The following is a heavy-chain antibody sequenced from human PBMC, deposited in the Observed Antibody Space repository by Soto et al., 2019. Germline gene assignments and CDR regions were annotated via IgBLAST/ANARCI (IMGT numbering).Heavy chain of an antibody. CDR1: GFTFSSYA. V-gene: IGHV3-23*01. CDR2: ISGRDGGT. CDR3: AKGRGFYTSRWYEPFDC. D-gene: IGHD6-13*01. Sequence: EVQLLESGGGLVQPGGSLRLSCAASGFTFSSYAMTWVRQAPGRGLEWVSAISGRDGGTYYADSVQGRFIISRDNSRNTLSLQMSSLRAEDTAVYYCAKGRGFYTSRWYEPFDCWGQGILVTVSS. J-gene: IGHJ4*02.